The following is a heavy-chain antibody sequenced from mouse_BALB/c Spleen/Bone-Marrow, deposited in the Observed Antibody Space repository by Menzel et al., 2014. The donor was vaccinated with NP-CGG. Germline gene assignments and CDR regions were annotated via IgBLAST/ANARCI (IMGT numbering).Heavy chain of an antibody. CDR3: TIPTARACFDY. Sequence: QVQLQQSGAELVKPVASVKMSCKASGYTFTSYWMHWVKQRPGQGLEWIGVIDPSDSYTSYNQKFKGKATLTVDTSSSTAYMQLSSLTSEDSAVYYCTIPTARACFDYWGQGTTLTVSS. CDR1: GYTFTSYW. J-gene: IGHJ2*01. V-gene: IGHV1S127*01. CDR2: IDPSDSYT. D-gene: IGHD3-2*01.